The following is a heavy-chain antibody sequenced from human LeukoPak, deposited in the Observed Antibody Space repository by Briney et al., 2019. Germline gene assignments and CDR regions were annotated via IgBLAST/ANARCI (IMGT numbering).Heavy chain of an antibody. CDR3: ARAPGYDYVWGSYRPLPFDY. D-gene: IGHD3-16*02. CDR1: GGSISSYY. J-gene: IGHJ4*02. Sequence: PSETLSLTCTVSGGSISSYYWSWIRQPPGKGLEWIGYIYYSGSTNYNPSLKSRVTISVDTSKNQFSLKLSSVTAADTAVYYCARAPGYDYVWGSYRPLPFDYWGQGTLVTVSS. CDR2: IYYSGST. V-gene: IGHV4-59*01.